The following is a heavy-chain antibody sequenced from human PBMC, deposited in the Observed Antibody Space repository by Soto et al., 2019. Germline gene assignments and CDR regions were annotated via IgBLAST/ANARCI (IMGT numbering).Heavy chain of an antibody. V-gene: IGHV1-58*01. D-gene: IGHD2-2*01. J-gene: IGHJ4*02. CDR2: IDVGSGST. Sequence: SVKVSCKASGLTFSSSAVQWVRQARGQRLEWIGWIDVGSGSTKYAQKFQERVTITRDMSTSTAYMELSSLTSEDTAVYYCAAPPNRYAYNHDYWGQGTLVTVSS. CDR1: GLTFSSSA. CDR3: AAPPNRYAYNHDY.